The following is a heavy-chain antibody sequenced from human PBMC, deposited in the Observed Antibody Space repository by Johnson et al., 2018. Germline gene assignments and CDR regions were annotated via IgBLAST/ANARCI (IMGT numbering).Heavy chain of an antibody. CDR3: AKDLGHDDILNGYYYYYYGMDG. CDR1: GFTFDDYA. V-gene: IGHV3-9*01. J-gene: IGHJ6*02. D-gene: IGHD3-9*01. Sequence: VQLVQSGGGLVQPGRSLSLSCAASGFTFDDYAMHWVRQAPGKGLEWVSGIRWNSGSLGYADSVKGRFTISRDNAKNSLYLQMNSLRAEDTALYYCAKDLGHDDILNGYYYYYYGMDGWGQGTTVTVSS. CDR2: IRWNSGSL.